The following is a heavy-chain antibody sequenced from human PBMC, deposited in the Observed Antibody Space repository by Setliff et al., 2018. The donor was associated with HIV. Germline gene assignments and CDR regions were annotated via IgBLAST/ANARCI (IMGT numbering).Heavy chain of an antibody. CDR2: VYYSGST. J-gene: IGHJ3*02. V-gene: IGHV4-59*11. Sequence: KTSETLSLTCTVSGGSINSHYWNWIRQPPGKGLEWLAYVYYSGSTNYNPSLKSRVTISVDSSKNHFSLRLHSLTAADTAVYYCARALAYCGADCPEDAFDIWGQGTLVTVSS. D-gene: IGHD2-21*01. CDR3: ARALAYCGADCPEDAFDI. CDR1: GGSINSHY.